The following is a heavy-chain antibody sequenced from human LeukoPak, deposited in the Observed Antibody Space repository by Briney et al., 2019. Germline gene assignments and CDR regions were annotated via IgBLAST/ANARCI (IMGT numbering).Heavy chain of an antibody. Sequence: PSETLSLTCTVSGGSISSYYWTWIRQPPGKGLEWIGYISYSGTTNYNPSLKSRITISVDTSKNHFSLNLSSVTAADTAVYYCAIKDLTYYNFWSGPDYWGQGALVTVSS. CDR2: ISYSGTT. CDR1: GGSISSYY. CDR3: AIKDLTYYNFWSGPDY. D-gene: IGHD3-3*01. J-gene: IGHJ4*02. V-gene: IGHV4-59*01.